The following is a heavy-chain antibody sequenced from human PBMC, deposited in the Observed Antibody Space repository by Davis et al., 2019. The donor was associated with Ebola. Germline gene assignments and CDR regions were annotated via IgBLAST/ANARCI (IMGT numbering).Heavy chain of an antibody. CDR2: VYNSGVT. Sequence: SETLSLTCTVSGGSINSHYWSWIRQPPWKGLEWIGRVYNSGVTNYSPSLKSRVTISIDTSKNQVSLQLSSVTAADTAVYYCAREFAYWGQGTLVTVSS. CDR1: GGSINSHY. V-gene: IGHV4-59*11. J-gene: IGHJ4*02. CDR3: AREFAY.